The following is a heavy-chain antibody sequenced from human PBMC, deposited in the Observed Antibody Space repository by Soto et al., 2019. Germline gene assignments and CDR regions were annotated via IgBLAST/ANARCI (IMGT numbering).Heavy chain of an antibody. D-gene: IGHD1-26*01. Sequence: PGGSLRLSCAASGFTFSNYAMNWVRQAPGKGLEWVSGIVGSGASTNYADSVKGRFTISRDNSKNTVYLEMSSLRPEDTAVYYCVRDPDSGTYTKFYIWGQGTLVTVSS. CDR2: IVGSGAST. J-gene: IGHJ4*02. CDR1: GFTFSNYA. CDR3: VRDPDSGTYTKFYI. V-gene: IGHV3-23*01.